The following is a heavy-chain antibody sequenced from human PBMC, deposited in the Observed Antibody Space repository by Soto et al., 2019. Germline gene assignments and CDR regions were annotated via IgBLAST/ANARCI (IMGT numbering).Heavy chain of an antibody. D-gene: IGHD3-3*01. CDR2: MNPKRGKK. CDR1: GYTFTSYY. Sequence: GALVKVSCKASGYTFTSYYINWVRQATGQGLEGKGWMNPKRGKKGYGKKNQGRVTMTRNTSISTAYMELSSLRSEDTAVYYCASPARNYDFWSGYSFDIWG. V-gene: IGHV1-8*01. J-gene: IGHJ3*02. CDR3: ASPARNYDFWSGYSFDI.